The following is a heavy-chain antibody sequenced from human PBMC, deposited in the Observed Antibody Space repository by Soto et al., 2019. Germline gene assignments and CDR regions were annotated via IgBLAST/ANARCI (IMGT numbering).Heavy chain of an antibody. CDR2: ISGSGGST. Sequence: QAGGSLRLSCAASGFTFSSYAMSWVRQAPGKGLEWVSAISGSGGSTYYADSVKGRFTISRDNSKNTLYLQMNSLRAEDTAVYYCAKGGDGYNWYYYYGMDVWGRGTTVTVSS. D-gene: IGHD5-12*01. CDR1: GFTFSSYA. V-gene: IGHV3-23*01. CDR3: AKGGDGYNWYYYYGMDV. J-gene: IGHJ6*02.